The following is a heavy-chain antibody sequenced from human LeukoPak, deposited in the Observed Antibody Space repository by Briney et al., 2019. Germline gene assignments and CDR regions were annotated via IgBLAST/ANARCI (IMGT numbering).Heavy chain of an antibody. D-gene: IGHD6-25*01. CDR1: GFTFSSYS. Sequence: PGGSLRLSCAASGFTFSSYSMNWVRQAPGKGLEWVSSISSSSSYIYYADSVKGRFTISRDNAKNSLYLQMNSLRAEDTAVYYCARDVYSSDLGSLFDYWGQGTLVTVSS. CDR2: ISSSSSYI. V-gene: IGHV3-21*01. J-gene: IGHJ4*02. CDR3: ARDVYSSDLGSLFDY.